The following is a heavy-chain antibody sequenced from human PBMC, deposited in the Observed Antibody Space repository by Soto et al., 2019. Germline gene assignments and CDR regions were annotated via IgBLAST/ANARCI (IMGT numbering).Heavy chain of an antibody. J-gene: IGHJ4*02. V-gene: IGHV4-59*01. D-gene: IGHD2-21*01. CDR3: ARLWGWYFDY. CDR1: GGSISSYY. Sequence: QVQLQESGPGLVKPSETLSLTCTVSGGSISSYYWSWIRQPPGKGLEWIGYIYYSGSTNYNPSLKRRVPISVDTSKNPFSLKLSSVTAADTAVYYCARLWGWYFDYWGQGTLVTVSS. CDR2: IYYSGST.